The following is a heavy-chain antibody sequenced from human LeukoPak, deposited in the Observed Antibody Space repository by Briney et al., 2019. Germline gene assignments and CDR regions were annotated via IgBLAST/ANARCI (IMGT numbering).Heavy chain of an antibody. CDR3: ARRYLGTSYCSSTSCYAFWY. J-gene: IGHJ4*02. CDR2: INHSGST. D-gene: IGHD2-2*01. V-gene: IGHV4-34*01. CDR1: VDSFSGDN. Sequence: SETLSHTCAVYVDSFSGDNSRGICQPPGKGLEWIGEINHSGSTNYNPSLKSRVTISVDTSKNQFSLKLSSVTAADTAVYYFARRYLGTSYCSSTSCYAFWYWGQGTLVTVSS.